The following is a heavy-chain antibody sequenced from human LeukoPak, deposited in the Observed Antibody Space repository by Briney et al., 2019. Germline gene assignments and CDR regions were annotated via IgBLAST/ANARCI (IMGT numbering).Heavy chain of an antibody. V-gene: IGHV3-33*08. J-gene: IGHJ4*02. CDR2: VWFSESSQ. Sequence: GGSLRLSCAASGFTFSNSGMHWVRQAPGKGLEWVAGVWFSESSQSYPDSVKGRFTISRDNAKHSLYLQMHSLRAEDTAIYYCARDPTRYLRYGYFDYWGQGAQVTVSS. D-gene: IGHD4-17*01. CDR3: ARDPTRYLRYGYFDY. CDR1: GFTFSNSG.